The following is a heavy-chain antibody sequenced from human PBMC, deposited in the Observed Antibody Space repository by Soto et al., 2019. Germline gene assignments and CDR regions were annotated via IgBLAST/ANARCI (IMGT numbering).Heavy chain of an antibody. CDR2: ISSSGSTI. Sequence: QVQLVESGGGLVKPGGSLRLSCEASGFTFSDYYMSWIRQAPGKGLEWVSYISSSGSTIYYADSVKGRFTISRDNAKNSLYLQMNSLRAEDTAVYYCARDSFKWQQLVPMGIDYWGQGTLVTVSS. CDR3: ARDSFKWQQLVPMGIDY. V-gene: IGHV3-11*01. J-gene: IGHJ4*02. D-gene: IGHD6-13*01. CDR1: GFTFSDYY.